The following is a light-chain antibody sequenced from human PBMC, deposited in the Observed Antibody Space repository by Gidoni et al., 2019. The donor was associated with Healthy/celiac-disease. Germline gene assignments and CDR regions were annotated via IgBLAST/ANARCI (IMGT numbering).Light chain of an antibody. CDR3: SSYTSSSPVV. Sequence: QSALPQPASVSGSPGQSITISCTGTSSDVGGYNYVSWYQQHPGKAPQLMIYDVSNRPSWVSNRCSGSKSGNTASLTISGLQAEDEADYYCSSYTSSSPVVFGGGTKLTVL. J-gene: IGLJ2*01. CDR1: SSDVGGYNY. CDR2: DVS. V-gene: IGLV2-14*03.